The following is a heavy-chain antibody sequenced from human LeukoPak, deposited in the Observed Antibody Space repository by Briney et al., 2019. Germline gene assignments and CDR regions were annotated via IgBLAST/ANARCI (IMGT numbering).Heavy chain of an antibody. D-gene: IGHD4-23*01. CDR1: GFTVSSNY. Sequence: PGGSLRLSCAASGFTVSSNYMSWVRQAPGKGLEWVSVIYSGGSTYYADSVKGRFTISSDNSKNTLYLQMNSLRAEDTAVYYCARANLYGGNTDWFDPWGQGTLVTVSS. CDR2: IYSGGST. J-gene: IGHJ5*02. CDR3: ARANLYGGNTDWFDP. V-gene: IGHV3-53*01.